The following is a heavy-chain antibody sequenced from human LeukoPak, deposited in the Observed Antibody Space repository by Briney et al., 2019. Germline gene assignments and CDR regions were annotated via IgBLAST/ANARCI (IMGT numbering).Heavy chain of an antibody. CDR3: ARDPHFGALDT. D-gene: IGHD3-10*01. J-gene: IGHJ3*02. CDR2: INQDGSHK. V-gene: IGHV3-7*01. Sequence: GGSLRLSCEASGFSFSNSWMAWVRQVPGSGLEWVADINQDGSHKYYVDSLRGRFTISRDNAKNSLHLQMNSLRAEDAAIYYCARDPHFGALDTWGHGTVVTVSS. CDR1: GFSFSNSW.